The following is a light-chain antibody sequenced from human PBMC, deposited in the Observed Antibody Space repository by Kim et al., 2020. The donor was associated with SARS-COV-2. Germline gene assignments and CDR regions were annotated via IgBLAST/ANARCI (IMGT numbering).Light chain of an antibody. CDR2: YDS. J-gene: IGLJ2*01. CDR3: QVWDSAVV. CDR1: NIGSKS. Sequence: VAVAPGKTARSTCGGNNIGSKSVHWYQQKPGQAPVLVIYYDSDRPSGIPERFSGSNSGNTATLTISRVEAGDEADYHCQVWDSAVVFGGGTQLTVL. V-gene: IGLV3-21*04.